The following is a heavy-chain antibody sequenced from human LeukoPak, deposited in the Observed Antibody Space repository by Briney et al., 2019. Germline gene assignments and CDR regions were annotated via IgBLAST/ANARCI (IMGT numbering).Heavy chain of an antibody. CDR3: AKEGRPPGTDDYSNWLFDDY. CDR2: IRFDGSIK. Sequence: PGGSLRLSCAASGFTFSTYGMHWVRQAPGKGLEWVAFIRFDGSIKYYADCVKGRFTISRDNSKNTLYVQMNSLRDEDTAVYYCAKEGRPPGTDDYSNWLFDDYWGQGTLVTVSS. CDR1: GFTFSTYG. V-gene: IGHV3-30*02. J-gene: IGHJ4*02. D-gene: IGHD4-11*01.